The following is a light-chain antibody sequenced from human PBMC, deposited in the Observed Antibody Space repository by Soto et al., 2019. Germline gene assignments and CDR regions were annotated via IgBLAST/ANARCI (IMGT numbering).Light chain of an antibody. CDR3: QHRMNWPLT. V-gene: IGKV3-11*01. CDR1: QSVSSY. J-gene: IGKJ5*01. CDR2: DAS. Sequence: EIVLTHSPATLSLSPGERATLSCRASQSVSSYLLWYKQKPGQAPRLLIYDASNRATGIPARVSGSGSETDFTLTISSLEPEDFAVYYCQHRMNWPLTFGQGTRLEIK.